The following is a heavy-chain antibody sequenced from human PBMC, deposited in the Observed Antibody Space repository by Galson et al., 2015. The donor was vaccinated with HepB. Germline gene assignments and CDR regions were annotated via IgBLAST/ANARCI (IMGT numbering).Heavy chain of an antibody. D-gene: IGHD6-19*01. Sequence: SVKVSCKASGGTFSSYAISWVRQAPGQGLEWMGRIIPILGIANYAQKFQGRVTITADKSTSTAYMELSSLRSEDTAVYYCASPHAVAGTLPAYYYYYGMDVWGQGTTVTVSS. J-gene: IGHJ6*02. CDR3: ASPHAVAGTLPAYYYYYGMDV. CDR2: IIPILGIA. CDR1: GGTFSSYA. V-gene: IGHV1-69*04.